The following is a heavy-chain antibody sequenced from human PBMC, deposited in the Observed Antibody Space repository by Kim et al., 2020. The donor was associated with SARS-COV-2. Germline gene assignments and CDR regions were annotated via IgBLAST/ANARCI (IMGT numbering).Heavy chain of an antibody. V-gene: IGHV4-34*01. CDR2: SGST. D-gene: IGHD1-1*01. CDR3: ARGGGVYNY. Sequence: SGSTNDNPPLKSRVTLPVDTSKNQFALRLSSVTAADTAVYYCARGGGVYNYWGQGTLVTVSS. J-gene: IGHJ4*02.